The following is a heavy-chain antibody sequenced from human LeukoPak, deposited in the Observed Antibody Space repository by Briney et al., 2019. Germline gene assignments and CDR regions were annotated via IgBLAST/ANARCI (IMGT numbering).Heavy chain of an antibody. V-gene: IGHV1-2*02. CDR1: GYTFTGYY. CDR3: AREEGYQLLFLFDY. J-gene: IGHJ4*02. CDR2: INPNSGGT. Sequence: ASVKVSCKASGYTFTGYYMHWVRQAPGQGLEWMGWINPNSGGTSYAQKFQGRVTMTRDTSISTAYMELSRLRSDDTAVYYCAREEGYQLLFLFDYWGQGTLVTVSS. D-gene: IGHD2-2*01.